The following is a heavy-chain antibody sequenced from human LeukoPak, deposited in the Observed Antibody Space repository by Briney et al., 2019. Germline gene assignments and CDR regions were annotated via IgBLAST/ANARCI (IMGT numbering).Heavy chain of an antibody. Sequence: ASVKVSCNAAGYTFTSNGISWVRQPPGQGLEWMGWISDYNGNTNYEQKLQGRVTMTTDTSTSTAYMELRSLRSDDTAVYYFAGDPYRDRLPVSWFDLWGQGTLVTVSS. CDR2: ISDYNGNT. CDR1: GYTFTSNG. J-gene: IGHJ5*02. CDR3: AGDPYRDRLPVSWFDL. V-gene: IGHV1-18*01. D-gene: IGHD2-21*01.